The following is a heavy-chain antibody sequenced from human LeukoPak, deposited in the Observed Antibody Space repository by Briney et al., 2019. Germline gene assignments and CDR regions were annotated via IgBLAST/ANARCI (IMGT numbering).Heavy chain of an antibody. Sequence: SETLSLTCTVSGGSISRYYWSWIRQPPGKGLEWIGYIYYSGSTNYNPSLKSRVSISVDTSKNQFSLKLSSVTAADTAVYYCARGAVAGYTNAPLAYWGQGTVVTVSS. D-gene: IGHD6-13*01. CDR2: IYYSGST. J-gene: IGHJ4*02. CDR1: GGSISRYY. V-gene: IGHV4-59*01. CDR3: ARGAVAGYTNAPLAY.